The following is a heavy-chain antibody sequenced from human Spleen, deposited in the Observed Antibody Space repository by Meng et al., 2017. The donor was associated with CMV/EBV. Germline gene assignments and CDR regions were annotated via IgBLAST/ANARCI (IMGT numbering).Heavy chain of an antibody. Sequence: ASVKVSCKASGYTFTSYGISWVRQAPGQGLEWMGIIDPSGGDTTYAQKFQGRVTMTRDTSTSTVYMEVSSLRSEDTAVYYCASYCSDGICHSGYGMDVWGQGTTVTVSS. V-gene: IGHV1-46*01. CDR2: IDPSGGDT. CDR1: GYTFTSYG. J-gene: IGHJ6*02. D-gene: IGHD2-15*01. CDR3: ASYCSDGICHSGYGMDV.